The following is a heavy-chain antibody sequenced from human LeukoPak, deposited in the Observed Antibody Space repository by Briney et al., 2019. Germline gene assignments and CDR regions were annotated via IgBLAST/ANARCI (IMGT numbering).Heavy chain of an antibody. J-gene: IGHJ4*02. D-gene: IGHD3-22*01. V-gene: IGHV3-23*01. CDR1: GFTFTSYS. CDR2: ISGGGGST. Sequence: GGSLRLSCAASGFTFTSYSMNWVRQAPGKGLEWVSTISGGGGSTYYADSVKGRFTISRDNSKNTLYLQVNSLRAEDTAVYYCAKIGEYYYDSSGYYGSSLTFDYWGQGTLVTVSS. CDR3: AKIGEYYYDSSGYYGSSLTFDY.